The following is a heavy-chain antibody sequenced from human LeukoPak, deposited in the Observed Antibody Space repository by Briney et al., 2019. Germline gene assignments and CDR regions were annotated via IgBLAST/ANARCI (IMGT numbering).Heavy chain of an antibody. V-gene: IGHV4-34*01. D-gene: IGHD2-2*02. CDR2: INHSGST. CDR1: GGSFSGYY. J-gene: IGHJ3*02. Sequence: PSETLSLTCAVYGGSFSGYYWSWIRQPPGKGLEWIGEINHSGSTNYNPSLKSRVTISVDTSKNQFSLKLSSVTAADTAVYYCARVGCSSTSCYSGAFDIWGQGTMVTGSS. CDR3: ARVGCSSTSCYSGAFDI.